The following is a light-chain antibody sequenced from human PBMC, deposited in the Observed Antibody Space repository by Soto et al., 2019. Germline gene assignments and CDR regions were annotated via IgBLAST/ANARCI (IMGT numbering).Light chain of an antibody. CDR3: QQYATWPLT. V-gene: IGKV3-15*01. J-gene: IGKJ4*01. CDR1: QSVNSN. CDR2: GAS. Sequence: ETVMTQSQATLSVSTGERATLSCRASQSVNSNLAWYQQESGQPPRLLVFGASIRATGVPGRFSGSVSGTEFTLTISGLQSEDFAVYFCQQYATWPLTFGGGTKVEI.